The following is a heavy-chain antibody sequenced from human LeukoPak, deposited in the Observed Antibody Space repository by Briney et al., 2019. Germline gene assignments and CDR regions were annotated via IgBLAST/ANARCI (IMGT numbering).Heavy chain of an antibody. J-gene: IGHJ4*02. D-gene: IGHD6-19*01. CDR1: RFIFSSYA. V-gene: IGHV3-23*01. CDR3: AKFSSGWYRYFEY. Sequence: GGSLRLSCAASRFIFSSYAMSWVRQAPGKGLEWVSAISGSSSSTYYADSVKGRFTISRDNSKNTLYLQMNSLRAEDTAVYYCAKFSSGWYRYFEYWGQGTLVTVSS. CDR2: ISGSSSST.